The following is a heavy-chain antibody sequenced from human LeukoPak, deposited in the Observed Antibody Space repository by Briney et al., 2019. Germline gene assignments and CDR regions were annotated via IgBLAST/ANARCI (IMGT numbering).Heavy chain of an antibody. D-gene: IGHD2-8*01. V-gene: IGHV3-30-3*01. CDR2: ISYDGSNK. Sequence: GGSLRLSCAASGFTFSSYAMHWVRQAPGKGLEWVAAISYDGSNKYYADSVKGRFTISRDNSKNTLYLQMNSLRAEDTAVYYCARGTRIVLMVYAIRDYWGQGTLVTVSS. J-gene: IGHJ4*02. CDR3: ARGTRIVLMVYAIRDY. CDR1: GFTFSSYA.